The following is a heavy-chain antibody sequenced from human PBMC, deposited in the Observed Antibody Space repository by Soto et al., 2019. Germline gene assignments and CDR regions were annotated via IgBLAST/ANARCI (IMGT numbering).Heavy chain of an antibody. CDR3: AREGQTVAGTGHDY. V-gene: IGHV3-74*01. Sequence: GGSLRLSCAASGFTFSSYWMHWVRQAPGKGLVWVSRINSDGSSTSYADSVKGRFTISRDNAKNTLYLQMNSLRAEDTAVYYCAREGQTVAGTGHDYWGQGTLVTVSS. D-gene: IGHD6-19*01. J-gene: IGHJ4*02. CDR1: GFTFSSYW. CDR2: INSDGSST.